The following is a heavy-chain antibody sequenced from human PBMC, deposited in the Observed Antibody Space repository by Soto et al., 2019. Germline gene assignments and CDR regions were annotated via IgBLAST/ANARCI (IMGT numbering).Heavy chain of an antibody. Sequence: PGGSLRLSCAASGFTFSSYGMHWVRQAPGKGLKGVAVIWYDESNKYNADSVKGRFTISRDNSKNTLYLQMNSLRAEDTVVYYCARERVEAAAGIGQYYYYGMDVWGQGTTVTVSS. CDR2: IWYDESNK. D-gene: IGHD6-13*01. J-gene: IGHJ6*02. V-gene: IGHV3-33*01. CDR3: ARERVEAAAGIGQYYYYGMDV. CDR1: GFTFSSYG.